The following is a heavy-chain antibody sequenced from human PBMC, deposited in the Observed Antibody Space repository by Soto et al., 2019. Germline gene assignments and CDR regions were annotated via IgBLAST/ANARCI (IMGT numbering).Heavy chain of an antibody. D-gene: IGHD3-10*01. CDR2: ISYDGSNK. CDR1: GFTFSSYG. J-gene: IGHJ5*02. V-gene: IGHV3-30*18. CDR3: AKGGDLLWFGELLTA. Sequence: GGSLRLSCAASGFTFSSYGMHWVRQAPGKGLEWVAVISYDGSNKYYADSVKGRFTISRDNSKNTLYLQMNSLRAEDTAVYYCAKGGDLLWFGELLTAWGQGTLVTVSS.